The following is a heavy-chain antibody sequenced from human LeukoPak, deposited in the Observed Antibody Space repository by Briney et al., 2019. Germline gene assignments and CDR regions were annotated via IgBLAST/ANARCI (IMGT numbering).Heavy chain of an antibody. Sequence: PGGSLRLSCAASGFTFSGSAMPWVRQASGKGLEWVGRIRSKANSYATAHAASVKGRFTISRDDSKNTAYLQMNSLKTEDTAVYYCTRPAKRYCSGGSCYQELDYWGQGTLVTVSS. J-gene: IGHJ4*02. CDR1: GFTFSGSA. CDR3: TRPAKRYCSGGSCYQELDY. CDR2: IRSKANSYAT. D-gene: IGHD2-15*01. V-gene: IGHV3-73*01.